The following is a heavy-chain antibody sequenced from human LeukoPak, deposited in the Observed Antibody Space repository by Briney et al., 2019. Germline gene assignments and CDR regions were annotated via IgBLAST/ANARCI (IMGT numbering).Heavy chain of an antibody. Sequence: PGGSLRLSCAASGFTFSSYAMSWVRQAPGKGLEWVSSISSSSSYIYYADSVKGRFTISRDNAKNSLYLQMNSLRAEDTAVYYCARDGAYSSSSGDYWGQGTLVTVSS. CDR1: GFTFSSYA. CDR2: ISSSSSYI. D-gene: IGHD6-6*01. CDR3: ARDGAYSSSSGDY. J-gene: IGHJ4*02. V-gene: IGHV3-21*01.